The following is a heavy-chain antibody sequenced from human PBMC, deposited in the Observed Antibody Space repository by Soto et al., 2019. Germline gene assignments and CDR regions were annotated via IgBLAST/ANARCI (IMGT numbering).Heavy chain of an antibody. D-gene: IGHD3-16*01. V-gene: IGHV3-30*18. CDR2: ISYDAINK. CDR1: GFTFSNYG. Sequence: QVQLVESGGGVVQPGRSLRLSCAASGFTFSNYGMHWVRQPPGKGLEWVAVISYDAINKYYADSVKGRFTISRDNSKNTLYLKMNGWRLGDGGVYSCAKRGAVRALKNGGQGPLVTVPS. J-gene: IGHJ4*02. CDR3: AKRGAVRALKN.